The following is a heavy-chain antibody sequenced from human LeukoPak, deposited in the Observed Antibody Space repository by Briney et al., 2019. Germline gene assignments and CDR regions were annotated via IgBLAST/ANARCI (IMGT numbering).Heavy chain of an antibody. CDR3: ARDQGGNWFDP. J-gene: IGHJ5*02. D-gene: IGHD3-16*01. CDR1: GYTFTSYA. CDR2: INAGNGST. Sequence: ASVKVSCKASGYTFTSYAMHWVRQAPGQRLEWMGWINAGNGSTKYSQKFQGRVTITRDTSASTAYMELSSLRSEDTAVYYCARDQGGNWFDPWGQGTLVTVSS. V-gene: IGHV1-3*01.